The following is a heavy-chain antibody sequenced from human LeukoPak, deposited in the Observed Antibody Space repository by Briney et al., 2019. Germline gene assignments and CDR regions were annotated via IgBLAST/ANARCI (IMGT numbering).Heavy chain of an antibody. J-gene: IGHJ4*02. CDR3: AADGDWGGYSRPDY. V-gene: IGHV3-9*01. CDR1: GFNFNDYA. D-gene: IGHD2-15*01. Sequence: GRSLRLSCAASGFNFNDYALHWIRQAPGKGLEWVAGISWNSGSIEYTDSVKGRFTISRDNAKNTLYLQMNSLKAEDTAVYYCAADGDWGGYSRPDYWGQGTLVTVSS. CDR2: ISWNSGSI.